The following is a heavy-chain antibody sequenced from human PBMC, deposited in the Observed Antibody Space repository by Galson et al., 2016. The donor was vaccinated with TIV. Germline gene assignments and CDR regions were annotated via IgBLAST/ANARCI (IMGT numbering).Heavy chain of an antibody. CDR3: AKQLDFDQRVLDAFHI. V-gene: IGHV5-51*01. CDR2: IYPGDSDT. CDR1: GYSFTGSW. D-gene: IGHD3-9*01. Sequence: SGAEVKKPGESLKISCKGSGYSFTGSWIDWVRQVPGKGLEWMGVIYPGDSDTKYSPAFHGHVTISVDTSISTALLEWSSLKASDTAMYYCAKQLDFDQRVLDAFHIWGQGTLLTVSS. J-gene: IGHJ3*02.